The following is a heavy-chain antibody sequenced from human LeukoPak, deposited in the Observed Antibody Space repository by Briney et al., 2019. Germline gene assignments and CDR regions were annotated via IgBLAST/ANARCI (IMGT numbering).Heavy chain of an antibody. Sequence: GRSLRLSCAASGFTFSSYTMHWVRQAPGKGLEWVAVISFDGSNKYYVDSVKGRFTISRDSSKNTLLLQMNSLRTEDTAVYYCAKTGNYHHNWFDPWGQGTLVTVSS. CDR3: AKTGNYHHNWFDP. D-gene: IGHD3-10*01. CDR2: ISFDGSNK. V-gene: IGHV3-30*18. CDR1: GFTFSSYT. J-gene: IGHJ5*02.